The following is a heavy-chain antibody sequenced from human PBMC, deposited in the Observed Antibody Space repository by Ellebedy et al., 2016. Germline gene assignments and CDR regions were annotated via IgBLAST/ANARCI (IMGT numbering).Heavy chain of an antibody. CDR3: ARDKGAGYCIGGTCYSFDY. D-gene: IGHD2-15*01. CDR2: TSYDGSDK. J-gene: IGHJ4*02. V-gene: IGHV3-30*04. CDR1: GFTFTSYA. Sequence: GESLKISCAASGFTFTSYAMHWVRQAPGKGLEWVAVTSYDGSDKYHADSVKGRFTISRDNSKNTVYLQMNSLRAEDTAVYYCARDKGAGYCIGGTCYSFDYWGQGTLVTVSS.